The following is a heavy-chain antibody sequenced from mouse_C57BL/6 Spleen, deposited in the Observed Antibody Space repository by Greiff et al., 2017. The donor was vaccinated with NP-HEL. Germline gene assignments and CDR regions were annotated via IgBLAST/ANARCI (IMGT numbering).Heavy chain of an antibody. CDR1: GFNIKDYY. D-gene: IGHD1-1*01. CDR3: ASSHYYGSNWFAY. J-gene: IGHJ3*01. V-gene: IGHV14-2*01. CDR2: IDPEDGET. Sequence: VQLKESGAELVKPGASVKLSCTASGFNIKDYYMHWVKQRTEQGLEWIGRIDPEDGETKYAPKLQGKATITAYTSSNTAYLQLSSLTSEDTADYYCASSHYYGSNWFAYWGQGTLVTVAA.